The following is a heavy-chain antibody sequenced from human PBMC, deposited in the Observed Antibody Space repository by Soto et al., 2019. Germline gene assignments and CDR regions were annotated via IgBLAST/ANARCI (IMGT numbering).Heavy chain of an antibody. Sequence: GGSLRLSCTASGFTFGDYAMSWVRQAPGKGLEWVGFIRSKAYGGTTEYAASVKGRFTISRDDSKSIAYLQMNSLKTEDTAVYYCTRDPPSGIYYWGQGTLVTVSS. V-gene: IGHV3-49*04. CDR2: IRSKAYGGTT. J-gene: IGHJ4*02. CDR3: TRDPPSGIYY. CDR1: GFTFGDYA. D-gene: IGHD1-26*01.